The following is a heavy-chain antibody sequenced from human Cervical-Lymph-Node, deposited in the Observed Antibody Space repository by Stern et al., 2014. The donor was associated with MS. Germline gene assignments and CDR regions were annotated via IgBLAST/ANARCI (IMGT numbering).Heavy chain of an antibody. Sequence: LQLQESGPGLVKPSETLSLTCTVSGGSVSSGSYYWNWIRQPPGKGLEWIGYIYYSGSTNYNPSLKSRVTISVDTSKNQFSLKLSSVTAADTAVYYCARVYSSGWSVDYWGQGTLVTVSS. J-gene: IGHJ4*02. V-gene: IGHV4-61*01. CDR1: GGSVSSGSYY. CDR3: ARVYSSGWSVDY. D-gene: IGHD6-19*01. CDR2: IYYSGST.